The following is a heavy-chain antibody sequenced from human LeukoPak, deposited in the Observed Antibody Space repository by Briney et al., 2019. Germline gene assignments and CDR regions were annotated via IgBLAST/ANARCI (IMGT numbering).Heavy chain of an antibody. CDR2: MNPNSGKT. CDR1: GYTFTSYD. CDR3: ARGRWFDY. D-gene: IGHD4-23*01. J-gene: IGHJ4*02. V-gene: IGHV1-8*01. Sequence: ASLKVSCKASGYTFTSYDINWVRQATGQGLEWMGSMNPNSGKTGYAQKFQGRATMTRDTSISTAYMELSSLRSEDTAVYYCARGRWFDYWGQGTLLTVSS.